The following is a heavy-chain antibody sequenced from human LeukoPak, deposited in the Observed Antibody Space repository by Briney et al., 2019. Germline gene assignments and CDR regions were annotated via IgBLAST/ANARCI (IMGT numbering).Heavy chain of an antibody. J-gene: IGHJ4*02. D-gene: IGHD3-3*01. Sequence: ASVKVSCKASGYTFTSYDINWVRQATGQGLEWMGWMNPNSGNTGYAQKFQGRVTMTRNTSISTAYMELSSLRSEDTAVYYCARETEVLRLLDYWGQGTLVTVSS. CDR2: MNPNSGNT. V-gene: IGHV1-8*01. CDR3: ARETEVLRLLDY. CDR1: GYTFTSYD.